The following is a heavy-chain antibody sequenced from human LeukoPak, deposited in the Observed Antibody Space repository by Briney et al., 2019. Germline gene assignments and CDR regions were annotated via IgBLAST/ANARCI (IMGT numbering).Heavy chain of an antibody. CDR1: GYTFTGYY. D-gene: IGHD4-17*01. J-gene: IGHJ6*03. Sequence: ASVKVSCKASGYTFTGYYMHWVRQAPGQGLEWMGWINPNSGGTNYAQKFQGRVTMTRDTSISTAYMELSRLRSDDTAVYYCARIYGDYSYYYYYYMDVWGKGTTVTVSS. CDR3: ARIYGDYSYYYYYYMDV. CDR2: INPNSGGT. V-gene: IGHV1-2*02.